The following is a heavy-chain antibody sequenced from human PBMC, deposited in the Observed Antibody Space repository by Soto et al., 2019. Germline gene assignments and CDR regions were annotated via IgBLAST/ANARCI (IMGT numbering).Heavy chain of an antibody. Sequence: PSETLFLTCAVSGGSLSSGGYSWSWIRQPPGKGLEWIGYIYHSGSTYYNPSLKSRVTISVDRSKNQFSLKLSSVTAADTAVYYCAKQTGSGSYNNVGSAGHLDYWGQGTLVTVS. CDR2: IYHSGST. CDR1: GGSLSSGGYS. D-gene: IGHD3-10*01. J-gene: IGHJ4*02. CDR3: AKQTGSGSYNNVGSAGHLDY. V-gene: IGHV4-30-2*01.